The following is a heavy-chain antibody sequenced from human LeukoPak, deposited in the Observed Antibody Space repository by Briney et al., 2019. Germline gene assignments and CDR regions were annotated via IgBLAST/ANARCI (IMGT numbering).Heavy chain of an antibody. V-gene: IGHV3-21*01. Sequence: GGSLRLSCAASGFTFSSYSMNWVRQAPGKGLEWVSSISTSSSYIYYADSVKGRFTISRDNAKNSLYLQMNSLRAGDTAVYYCARYRYYGSGRRYGMDVWGQGTTVTVSS. CDR2: ISTSSSYI. J-gene: IGHJ6*02. CDR1: GFTFSSYS. D-gene: IGHD3-10*01. CDR3: ARYRYYGSGRRYGMDV.